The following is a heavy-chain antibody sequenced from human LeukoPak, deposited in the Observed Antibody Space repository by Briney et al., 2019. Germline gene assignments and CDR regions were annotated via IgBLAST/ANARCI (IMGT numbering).Heavy chain of an antibody. D-gene: IGHD3-3*01. CDR2: ISAYNGNT. Sequence: GASVKVSCKASGYTFTSYGISWVRQAPGQGLEWMGWISAYNGNTNYAQKLQGRVTMTTDTSTSTAYMELRSLRSDDTAVYYCARGSITIFGVPFFHYYMDVWGKGTTVTVSS. CDR1: GYTFTSYG. J-gene: IGHJ6*03. V-gene: IGHV1-18*01. CDR3: ARGSITIFGVPFFHYYMDV.